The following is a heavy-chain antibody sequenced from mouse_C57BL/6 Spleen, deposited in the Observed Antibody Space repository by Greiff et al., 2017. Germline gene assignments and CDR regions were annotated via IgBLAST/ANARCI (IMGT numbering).Heavy chain of an antibody. Sequence: EVKLVESGEGLVKPGGSLKLSCAASGFTFSSYAMSWVRQTPEKRLEWVAYISSGGDYIYYADNVKGRFTISRDNARNNLYLQMSSLKSEDTAMYYCTRDSSGYYFDYWGQGTTLTVSS. V-gene: IGHV5-9-1*02. D-gene: IGHD3-2*02. CDR3: TRDSSGYYFDY. CDR2: ISSGGDYI. J-gene: IGHJ2*01. CDR1: GFTFSSYA.